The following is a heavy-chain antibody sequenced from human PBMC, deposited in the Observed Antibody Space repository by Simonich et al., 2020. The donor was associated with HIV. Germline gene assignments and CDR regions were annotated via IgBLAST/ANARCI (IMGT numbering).Heavy chain of an antibody. CDR1: GFTLRSYS. J-gene: IGHJ4*02. V-gene: IGHV3-21*01. CDR3: ARDGRKGSSTSCSDY. Sequence: EVQLVESGGGLVKPGGSLRLSCAASGFTLRSYSMNWVRQAPGKGLEWVSSISSSSSYIYYADSVKGRFTISRDNAKNSLYLQMNSLRAEDTAVYYCARDGRKGSSTSCSDYWGQGTLVTVSS. D-gene: IGHD2-2*01. CDR2: ISSSSSYI.